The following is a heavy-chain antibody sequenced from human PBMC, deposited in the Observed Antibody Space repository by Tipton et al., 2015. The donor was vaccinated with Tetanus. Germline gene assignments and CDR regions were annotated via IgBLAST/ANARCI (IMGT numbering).Heavy chain of an antibody. D-gene: IGHD3-3*01. Sequence: TLSLTCSVSGASISSGGYFWNWIRHRPGKGLEWLGYIYYSGSTFYNPSLKSRVTISVDTSNNQFSLRLSSVTAADTAVYYCARANYESSKKGPFDSWGQGTLVIVSS. V-gene: IGHV4-31*03. CDR2: IYYSGST. J-gene: IGHJ4*02. CDR1: GASISSGGYF. CDR3: ARANYESSKKGPFDS.